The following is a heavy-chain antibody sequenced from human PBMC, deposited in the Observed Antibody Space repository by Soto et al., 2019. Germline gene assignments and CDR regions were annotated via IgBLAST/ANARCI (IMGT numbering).Heavy chain of an antibody. J-gene: IGHJ2*01. V-gene: IGHV4-34*01. CDR2: INDCGSI. CDR3: ARESHDILTGPPWVWYFDL. D-gene: IGHD3-9*01. CDR1: GGSFSGYY. Sequence: QVQLQQWGAGPLRPLETLSLTCGVSGGSFSGYYWAWIRQSPGKGLEWIGEINDCGSINYNPSLKSRVSSSVDTSKNHYSLKLRSVTAADTAVYYCARESHDILTGPPWVWYFDLWGRGTLVTVSS.